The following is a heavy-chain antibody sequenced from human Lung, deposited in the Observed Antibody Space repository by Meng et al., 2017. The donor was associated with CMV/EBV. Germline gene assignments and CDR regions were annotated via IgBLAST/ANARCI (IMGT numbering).Heavy chain of an antibody. D-gene: IGHD2-21*02. CDR1: GGSLSSRNW. V-gene: IGHV4-4*02. Sequence: QVQLQESGPGLVKPSGTLSLTGAVSGGSLSSRNWWSWVRQPPGKGLEWIGEIYHSGSTNYNPSLKSRVTISVDESKNQFSLRLSSVTAADTAVYYCARVGAYCGGDCYHPRWGQGTLVTVSS. CDR2: IYHSGST. J-gene: IGHJ4*02. CDR3: ARVGAYCGGDCYHPR.